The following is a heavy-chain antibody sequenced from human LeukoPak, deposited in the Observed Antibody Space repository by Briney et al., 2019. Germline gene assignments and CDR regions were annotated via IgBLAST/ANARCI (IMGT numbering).Heavy chain of an antibody. CDR1: GGSISSSSYY. CDR3: ARPRGYSYGYGTNWFDP. J-gene: IGHJ5*02. V-gene: IGHV4-39*01. CDR2: IYYSGST. Sequence: SETLSLTCTVSGGSISSSSYYWGWIRQPPGKGLEWIGSIYYSGSTYYNPSLKSRVTISVDTSKNQFSPKLSSVTAADTAVYYCARPRGYSYGYGTNWFDPWGQGTLVTVSS. D-gene: IGHD5-18*01.